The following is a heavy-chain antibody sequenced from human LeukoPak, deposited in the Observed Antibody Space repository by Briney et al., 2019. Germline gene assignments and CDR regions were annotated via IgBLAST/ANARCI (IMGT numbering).Heavy chain of an antibody. J-gene: IGHJ4*02. CDR1: GGSFSGYY. CDR2: INHSGST. D-gene: IGHD3-10*01. V-gene: IGHV4-34*01. CDR3: ARGSPQLLWFGEPYFDY. Sequence: SETLSLTCAVYGGSFSGYYWSWIRQPPGKGLEWIGEINHSGSTNYNPSLKSRVTISVGTSKNQFSLKLSSVTAADTAVYYCARGSPQLLWFGEPYFDYWGQGTLVTVSS.